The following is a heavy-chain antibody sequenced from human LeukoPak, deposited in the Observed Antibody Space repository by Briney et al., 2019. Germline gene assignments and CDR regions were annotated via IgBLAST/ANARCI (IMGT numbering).Heavy chain of an antibody. D-gene: IGHD6-13*01. CDR3: AKGVAADGTGYYFDY. CDR2: ISGSGGSP. CDR1: GFTFSDYA. V-gene: IGHV3-23*01. Sequence: GGSLSLSCAASGFTFSDYAMNWVRPAPGKGLEWVSSISGSGGSPYYYADSVKGRLTISRDNSKNTLYLQMNSLRAEDTAVYYCAKGVAADGTGYYFDYWGQGTLVTVSS. J-gene: IGHJ4*02.